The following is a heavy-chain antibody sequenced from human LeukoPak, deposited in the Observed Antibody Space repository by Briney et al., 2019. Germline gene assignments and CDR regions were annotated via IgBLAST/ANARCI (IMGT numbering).Heavy chain of an antibody. V-gene: IGHV3-23*01. CDR2: ITGSGGGI. Sequence: GGSRRLSCAASGFTFSTYAMNWVSQAPGKGLEWVSVITGSGGGIYYADSVKGRFTISRDNAKNSLYLQMNSLRAEDTAVYYCARDSPGLDSSGWYEYYYYYYGMDVWGQGTTVTVSS. J-gene: IGHJ6*02. CDR1: GFTFSTYA. D-gene: IGHD6-19*01. CDR3: ARDSPGLDSSGWYEYYYYYYGMDV.